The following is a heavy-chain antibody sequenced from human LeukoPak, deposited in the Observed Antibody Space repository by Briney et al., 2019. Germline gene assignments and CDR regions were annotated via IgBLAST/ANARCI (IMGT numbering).Heavy chain of an antibody. CDR2: IYHSGST. J-gene: IGHJ4*02. D-gene: IGHD2-15*01. V-gene: IGHV4-38-2*02. Sequence: SETLSLTCIVSGYSSGYYWGWIRQPPGKGLEWIGSIYHSGSTYYNPSLKSRVTISVDTSKNQFSLKLSSVTAADTAVYYCARVDIVVVVAATSYYFDYWGQGTLVTVSS. CDR3: ARVDIVVVVAATSYYFDY. CDR1: GYSSGYY.